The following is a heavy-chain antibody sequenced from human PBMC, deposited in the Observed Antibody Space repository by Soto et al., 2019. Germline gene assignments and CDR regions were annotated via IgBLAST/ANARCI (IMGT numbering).Heavy chain of an antibody. CDR2: IIPTLGIA. V-gene: IGHV1-69*02. Sequence: GASVKVSCKASGGTFSSYTISWVRQAPGQGLEWMGRIIPTLGIANYAQKFQGRVTITADKSTSTAYMELSSLRSEDTAVYYCARGGRGFSPLGYDYYYYIDVWGKGTTVTVSS. CDR1: GGTFSSYT. D-gene: IGHD2-21*01. J-gene: IGHJ6*03. CDR3: ARGGRGFSPLGYDYYYYIDV.